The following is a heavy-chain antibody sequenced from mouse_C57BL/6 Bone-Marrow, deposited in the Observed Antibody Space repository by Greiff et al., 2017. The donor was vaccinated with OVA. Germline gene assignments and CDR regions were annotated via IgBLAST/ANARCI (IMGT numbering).Heavy chain of an antibody. J-gene: IGHJ3*01. CDR1: GFTFSSYA. D-gene: IGHD1-1*01. Sequence: EVMLVESGGDLVKPGGSLKLSCAASGFTFSSYAMSWVRQTPEKRLEWVATISDGGSYTYYPDNVKGRFTISRDNAKNNLYLQMSHLKSEDTAMYYCARGNYGPWFAYWGQGTLVTVSA. CDR3: ARGNYGPWFAY. CDR2: ISDGGSYT. V-gene: IGHV5-4*03.